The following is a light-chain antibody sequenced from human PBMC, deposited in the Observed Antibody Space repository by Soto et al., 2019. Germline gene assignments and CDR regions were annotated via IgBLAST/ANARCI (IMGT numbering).Light chain of an antibody. CDR2: DAS. CDR3: QQRSDWSSIT. V-gene: IGKV3-11*01. CDR1: QSVSIF. Sequence: VLTQFPVTLSLSPGERATLSCRASQSVSIFVSWYQQKPGQAPRLLIHDASNRATGIPARFSGSGSGTDFTLTISSLEPEDFAVYYCQQRSDWSSITFGQGTRLEIK. J-gene: IGKJ5*01.